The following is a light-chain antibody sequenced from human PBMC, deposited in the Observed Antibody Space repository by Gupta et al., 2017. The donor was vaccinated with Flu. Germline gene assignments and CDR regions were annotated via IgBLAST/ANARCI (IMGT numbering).Light chain of an antibody. J-gene: IGLJ1*01. V-gene: IGLV2-18*02. CDR2: EVS. CDR1: SSDIGNYNR. CDR3: SSYTSSYTYV. Sequence: QSALTQPPSVSWAPGQSVPISCTGTSSDIGNYNRVSWYQQPPGTASKLMIYEVSNRPSGVPDRFSGSKSGNTASLTISGLQAEDEADYYCSSYTSSYTYVFGTGTKLTVL.